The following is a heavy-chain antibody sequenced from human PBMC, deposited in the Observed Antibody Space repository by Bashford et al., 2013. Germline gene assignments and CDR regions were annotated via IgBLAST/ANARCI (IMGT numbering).Heavy chain of an antibody. Sequence: SSETLSLTCTVSGGSISSFYWTWVRQPPGKGLEWIGYIYYSGSTNYNPSLKSRVTISVDTSNNQFSLKLSSVTAADTAVYYCARDYYDSSGYYVSRYFDLVGPWHPGHRLL. V-gene: IGHV4-59*12. CDR3: ARDYYDSSGYYVSRYFDL. CDR2: IYYSGST. CDR1: GGSISSFY. D-gene: IGHD3-22*01. J-gene: IGHJ2*01.